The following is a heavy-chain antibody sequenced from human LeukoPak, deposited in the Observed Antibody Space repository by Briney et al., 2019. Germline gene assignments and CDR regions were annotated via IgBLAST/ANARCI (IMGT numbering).Heavy chain of an antibody. V-gene: IGHV4-59*08. CDR1: GGSISSYY. CDR3: ARRSSIVAGYNWFDP. Sequence: SETLSLTYTVSGGSISSYYWSWIPQPPGKGLEWIGYIYYSGSTNYNPSLKSRVTISVDTSKNQFSLKLSSVTAADTAVYYCARRSSIVAGYNWFDPWGQGTLVTVSS. J-gene: IGHJ5*02. CDR2: IYYSGST. D-gene: IGHD3-22*01.